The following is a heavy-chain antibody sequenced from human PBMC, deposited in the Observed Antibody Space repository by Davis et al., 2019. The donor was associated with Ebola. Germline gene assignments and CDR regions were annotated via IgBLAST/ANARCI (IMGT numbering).Heavy chain of an antibody. CDR3: AKMTTVTTFGGMDV. D-gene: IGHD4-17*01. CDR2: IWYDGSNK. V-gene: IGHV3-33*06. J-gene: IGHJ6*02. Sequence: GESLKISCAASGFTFSSYGMHWVRQAPGKGLEWVAVIWYDGSNKYYADSVKGRFTISRDNSKNTLYLQMNSLSEDTAVYYCAKMTTVTTFGGMDVWGQGTTVTVSS. CDR1: GFTFSSYG.